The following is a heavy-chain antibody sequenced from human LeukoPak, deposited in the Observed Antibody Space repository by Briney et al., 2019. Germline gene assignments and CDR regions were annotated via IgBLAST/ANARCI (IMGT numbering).Heavy chain of an antibody. Sequence: GGTLRLSCVASGFTFSSYGLSWVRQAPGKGLEWVSGLSGSGFSTYYADSVKGRFTISRDNSKNTLYLQMNSLRAEDTAVYYCAKDRYSGSYLQTGPCAHWGQGILVTVSS. D-gene: IGHD1-26*01. CDR3: AKDRYSGSYLQTGPCAH. J-gene: IGHJ4*02. V-gene: IGHV3-23*01. CDR2: LSGSGFST. CDR1: GFTFSSYG.